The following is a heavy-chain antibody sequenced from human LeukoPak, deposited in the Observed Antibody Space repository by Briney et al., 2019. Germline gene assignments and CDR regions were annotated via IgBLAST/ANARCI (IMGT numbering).Heavy chain of an antibody. Sequence: SETLSLTCAVSGGSISSSNWWSWVRQPPGKGLEWIGEINHSGSTNYNPSLKSRVTISVDTSKNQFSLKLSSVTAADTAVYYCARESGWPIDYWGQGTLVTVSS. CDR2: INHSGST. D-gene: IGHD6-19*01. CDR3: ARESGWPIDY. J-gene: IGHJ4*02. CDR1: GGSISSSNW. V-gene: IGHV4-4*02.